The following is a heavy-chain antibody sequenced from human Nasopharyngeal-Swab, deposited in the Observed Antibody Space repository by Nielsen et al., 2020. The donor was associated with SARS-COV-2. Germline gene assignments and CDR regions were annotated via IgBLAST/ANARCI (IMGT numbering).Heavy chain of an antibody. D-gene: IGHD5-12*01. CDR2: IKQDGSEK. CDR3: ARAGPDNGYGDPDFDY. V-gene: IGHV3-7*01. J-gene: IGHJ4*02. Sequence: GESLKISCAASGFTFSSYSMSWVRQAPGKGLEWVANIKQDGSEKYYVDSVKGRFTISRDNAKNSLYLQMNSLRAEDTAVYYCARAGPDNGYGDPDFDYWGQGTLVTVSS. CDR1: GFTFSSYS.